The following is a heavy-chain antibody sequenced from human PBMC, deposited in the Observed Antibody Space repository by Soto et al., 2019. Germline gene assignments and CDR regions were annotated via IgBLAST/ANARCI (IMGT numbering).Heavy chain of an antibody. D-gene: IGHD6-13*01. J-gene: IGHJ4*02. CDR1: GGSISSYY. CDR2: IYYSGST. Sequence: QVQLQESGPGLVKPSETLSLTCTVSGGSISSYYWSWIRQPPGKGLEWIGYIYYSGSTNYNPSLKSRVTISVDTSKNQFSLKLSSVTAADTAVYYCARALRYSCSWYYFDYWGQGTLVTVSS. V-gene: IGHV4-59*01. CDR3: ARALRYSCSWYYFDY.